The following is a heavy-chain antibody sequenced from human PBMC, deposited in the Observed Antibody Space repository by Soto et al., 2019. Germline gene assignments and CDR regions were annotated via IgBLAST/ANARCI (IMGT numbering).Heavy chain of an antibody. Sequence: GGSLRLSCTASGFTFGDYAMSWFRQAPGKGLEWVGFIRSKAYGGTTEYAASVKGRFTISRDDSKSIAYLQMNSLKTEDTAVYYCTRDKAGYDYVWGSYRYTQWTYYGMDVWGQGTTVTVSS. CDR3: TRDKAGYDYVWGSYRYTQWTYYGMDV. J-gene: IGHJ6*02. CDR1: GFTFGDYA. CDR2: IRSKAYGGTT. D-gene: IGHD3-16*02. V-gene: IGHV3-49*03.